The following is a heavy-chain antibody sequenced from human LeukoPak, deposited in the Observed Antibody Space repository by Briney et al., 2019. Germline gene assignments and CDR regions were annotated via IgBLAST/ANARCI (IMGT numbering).Heavy chain of an antibody. CDR2: FSAYNGNT. Sequence: ASVKVSCKASGYTFTSYGISWVRQAPGQGLEWMGWFSAYNGNTNYAQKLQGRVTMTTDTSTSTAYMELRSLRSDDTAVYYCARDNSKVYYFDYWGQGTLVTVSS. J-gene: IGHJ4*02. CDR3: ARDNSKVYYFDY. V-gene: IGHV1-18*01. D-gene: IGHD2/OR15-2a*01. CDR1: GYTFTSYG.